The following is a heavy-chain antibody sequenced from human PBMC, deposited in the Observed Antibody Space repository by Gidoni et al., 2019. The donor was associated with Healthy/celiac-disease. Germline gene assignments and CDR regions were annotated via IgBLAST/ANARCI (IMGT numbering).Heavy chain of an antibody. J-gene: IGHJ3*02. V-gene: IGHV3-30*03. CDR3: AVGYYYDSSGYLNDAFDI. D-gene: IGHD3-22*01. CDR1: GVTVRSEG. CDR2: ISYDGSNK. Sequence: QVQLVESGGGVVQPGRSLRLYCAASGVTVRSEGRHWVRQAPGKGREWVAVISYDGSNKYYADSVKGRFTISRDNSKNTLYLQMNSLRAEDTAVYYCAVGYYYDSSGYLNDAFDIWGQGTMVTVSS.